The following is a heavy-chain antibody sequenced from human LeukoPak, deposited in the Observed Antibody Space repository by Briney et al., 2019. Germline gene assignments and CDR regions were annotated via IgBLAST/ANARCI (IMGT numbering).Heavy chain of an antibody. CDR3: VRDHVYAFDV. J-gene: IGHJ3*01. CDR1: GFTFSDYY. CDR2: ISTSSSDT. Sequence: GGSLRLSCAASGFTFSDYYMSWIRQAPGKGLEWVSYISTSSSDTSYADSVKGRFTISRDNAKSSLYLLMNSLRDEDTAVYYCVRDHVYAFDVWGQGTMVTVSS. V-gene: IGHV3-11*06.